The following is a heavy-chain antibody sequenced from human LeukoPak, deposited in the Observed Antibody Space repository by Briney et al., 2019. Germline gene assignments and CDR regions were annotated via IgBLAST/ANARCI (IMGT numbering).Heavy chain of an antibody. Sequence: PGGSLRLSCAASGFTFSSYSMNWVRQAPGKGLEWVSSISHSSGYIFYADSVKGRFTISRDNAKNSLYLQMNSLRAEDTAVYYCARGPGVDFWSSFPNGFDPWGQGTLVTVSS. J-gene: IGHJ5*02. CDR2: ISHSSGYI. V-gene: IGHV3-21*01. CDR3: ARGPGVDFWSSFPNGFDP. CDR1: GFTFSSYS. D-gene: IGHD3-3*01.